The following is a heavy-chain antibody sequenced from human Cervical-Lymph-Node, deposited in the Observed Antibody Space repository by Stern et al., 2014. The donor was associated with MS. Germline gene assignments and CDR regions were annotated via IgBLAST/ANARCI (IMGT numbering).Heavy chain of an antibody. J-gene: IGHJ6*02. CDR2: MSVSNGNT. Sequence: QVQLVQSGAEVKKPGASVKVSCKAARYTFNNYGVNWVRQAPGQGLEWLGWMSVSNGNTNYAKNVQGRVTMTTDTSTTIAYMELRNLRSDDTAVYYCAIMGTDGIDVWCQGTTVTVSS. CDR3: AIMGTDGIDV. V-gene: IGHV1-18*01. CDR1: RYTFNNYG. D-gene: IGHD7-27*01.